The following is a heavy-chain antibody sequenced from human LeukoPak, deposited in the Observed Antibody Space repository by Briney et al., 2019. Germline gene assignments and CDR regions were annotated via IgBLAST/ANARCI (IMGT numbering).Heavy chain of an antibody. CDR1: GYTFTSYG. CDR2: ISAYNGNT. Sequence: ASVKVSCKASGYTFTSYGISWVRQAPGQGLEWMGWISAYNGNTNYAQKLQGRVTMTTDTSTSTAYMERRSLRPDDPVVYYCARDNPGPTLVQDYWGKGTLVHVS. D-gene: IGHD1-7*01. V-gene: IGHV1-18*01. J-gene: IGHJ4*02. CDR3: ARDNPGPTLVQDY.